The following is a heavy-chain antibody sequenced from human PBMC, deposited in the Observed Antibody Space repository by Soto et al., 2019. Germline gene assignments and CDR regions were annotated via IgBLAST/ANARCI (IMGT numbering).Heavy chain of an antibody. CDR1: GGSFSGYY. Sequence: QVQLQQWGAGLLKPSETLSLTCAVYGGSFSGYYWSWIRQPPGKGLEWIGEINHSGSTNYNPSLNSRVTISVDTSKNQFSLKLSSVTAADTAVYYCARGIVVVVADTYYYYYMDVWGKGTTVTVSS. CDR2: INHSGST. V-gene: IGHV4-34*01. D-gene: IGHD2-15*01. J-gene: IGHJ6*03. CDR3: ARGIVVVVADTYYYYYMDV.